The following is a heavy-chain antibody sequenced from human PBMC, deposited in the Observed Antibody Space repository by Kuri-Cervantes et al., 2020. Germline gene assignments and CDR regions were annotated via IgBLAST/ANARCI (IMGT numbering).Heavy chain of an antibody. CDR2: ISYDGSNK. CDR3: ARENIVVPNGVYFDY. V-gene: IGHV3-30*03. D-gene: IGHD5-12*01. Sequence: GGSLRLSCTASGFTFSSYGMHWVRQAPGKGLEWVAVISYDGSNKYYADSVKGRFTISRDNSKNTLYLQMNSLRAEDTAVYYCARENIVVPNGVYFDYWGQGTLVTVSS. J-gene: IGHJ4*02. CDR1: GFTFSSYG.